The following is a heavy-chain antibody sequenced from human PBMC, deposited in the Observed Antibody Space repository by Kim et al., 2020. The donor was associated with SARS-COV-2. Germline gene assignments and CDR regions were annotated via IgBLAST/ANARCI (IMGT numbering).Heavy chain of an antibody. CDR3: ARVSSGYYWFDY. Sequence: GGSLRLSCAASGFTFSSYAMHWVRHAPGKGLEWVAVISYDGSNKYYADSVKGRFTISRDNSKNTLYLQMNSLRAEDTAVYYCARVSSGYYWFDYWGQGTLVTVSS. V-gene: IGHV3-30-3*01. J-gene: IGHJ4*02. CDR1: GFTFSSYA. D-gene: IGHD3-22*01. CDR2: ISYDGSNK.